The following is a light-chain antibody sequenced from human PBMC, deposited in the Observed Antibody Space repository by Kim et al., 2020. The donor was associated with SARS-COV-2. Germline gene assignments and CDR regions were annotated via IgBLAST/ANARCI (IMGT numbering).Light chain of an antibody. CDR2: DVS. CDR1: SSDVGGYNY. CDR3: SSYTSSSTFLWV. V-gene: IGLV2-14*01. J-gene: IGLJ3*02. Sequence: QSALTQPASVSGSPGQSITISCTGTSSDVGGYNYVSWYQQHPGKAPKLMIYDVSKRPSGVSNRFSGSKSGNTASLTISGLQAEDEADYYCSSYTSSSTFLWVFGGGTQLTVL.